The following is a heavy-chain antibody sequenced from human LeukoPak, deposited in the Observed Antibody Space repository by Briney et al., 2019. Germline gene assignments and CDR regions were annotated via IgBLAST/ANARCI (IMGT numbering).Heavy chain of an antibody. CDR3: ARDNGSGWYYFDY. J-gene: IGHJ4*02. V-gene: IGHV3-23*01. Sequence: GGSLRLSCAASGFTFSSYAMSWVRQAPGKGLEWVSATSGSGGSTYYADSVKGRFTISRDNSKNTLYLQMNSLRREDTAVYYCARDNGSGWYYFDYWGQGTLVTVSS. D-gene: IGHD6-19*01. CDR1: GFTFSSYA. CDR2: TSGSGGST.